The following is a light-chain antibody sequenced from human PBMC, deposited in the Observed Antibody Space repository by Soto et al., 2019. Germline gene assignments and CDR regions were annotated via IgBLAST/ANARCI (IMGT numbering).Light chain of an antibody. CDR3: MQGTHWPLT. Sequence: VVMTQAPLSLPVTLGQPASISFSSTHSLVYADGNTYLQWFQQRPGQSPRRLIYKISNRDSGVPDRFSGSGSGTDFTLQISRVEAEDVGVYYCMQGTHWPLTFGQGTRLEI. CDR1: HSLVYADGNTY. CDR2: KIS. J-gene: IGKJ5*01. V-gene: IGKV2-30*01.